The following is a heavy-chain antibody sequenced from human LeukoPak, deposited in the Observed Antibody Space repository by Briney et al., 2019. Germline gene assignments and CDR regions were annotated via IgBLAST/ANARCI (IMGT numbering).Heavy chain of an antibody. CDR1: GYTLSSYG. CDR3: ARDRATSVYYYGMDV. CDR2: ISAYNGDT. J-gene: IGHJ6*02. D-gene: IGHD1-26*01. V-gene: IGHV1-18*01. Sequence: ASVKVSCKASGYTLSSYGISWVRQAPGQGLEWVGWISAYNGDTNYAQKLQGRVTVTTDTSTSTAYMELRSLRSDDTAVYYCARDRATSVYYYGMDVWGQGTTVTVSS.